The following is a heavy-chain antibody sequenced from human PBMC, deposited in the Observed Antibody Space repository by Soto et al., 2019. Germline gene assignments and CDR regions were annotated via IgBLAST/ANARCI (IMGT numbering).Heavy chain of an antibody. Sequence: QVQLQQWGAGLLKPSETLSLTCAVYGGSFSGYYWSWIRQPPGKGLEWIGEINHSGSTNYNPSLKSRVTISVDTSKNWFSLKLSSVTAADTAVYYCARGIRVGASYWGQGTLVTVSS. CDR1: GGSFSGYY. J-gene: IGHJ4*02. CDR2: INHSGST. CDR3: ARGIRVGASY. V-gene: IGHV4-34*01. D-gene: IGHD1-26*01.